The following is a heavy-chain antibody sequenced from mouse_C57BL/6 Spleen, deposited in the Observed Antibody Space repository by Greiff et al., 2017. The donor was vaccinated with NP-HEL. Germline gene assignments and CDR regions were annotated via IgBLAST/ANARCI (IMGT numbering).Heavy chain of an antibody. J-gene: IGHJ2*01. CDR2: IDPETGGT. Sequence: QVQLQHSGAELVRPGASVTLSCKASGYTFTDYEMHWVKQTPVHGLEWIGAIDPETGGTAYNQKFKGEAILTADKSSSTAYMELRSLTSEDSAVYYCTRRGYFDYWGQGTTLTVSS. CDR1: GYTFTDYE. CDR3: TRRGYFDY. V-gene: IGHV1-15*01.